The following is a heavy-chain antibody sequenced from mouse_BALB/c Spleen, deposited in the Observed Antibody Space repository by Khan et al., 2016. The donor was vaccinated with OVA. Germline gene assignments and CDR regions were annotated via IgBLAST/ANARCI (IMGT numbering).Heavy chain of an antibody. CDR1: GFTFSSYS. D-gene: IGHD4-1*01. V-gene: IGHV5-6*01. CDR2: ISSGGDHT. J-gene: IGHJ3*01. Sequence: EVQLQESGGDLVKPRGSLKLSCAASGFTFSSYSMSWVRQTPDKRLEWVATISSGGDHTYYPDSVKGRFTISRDNAKNTLYLQMSSLKSEDTAMYYCASHLTGSFAYWGQGTLVTVSA. CDR3: ASHLTGSFAY.